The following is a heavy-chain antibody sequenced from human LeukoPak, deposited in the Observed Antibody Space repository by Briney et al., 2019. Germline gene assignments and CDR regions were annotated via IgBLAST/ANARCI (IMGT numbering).Heavy chain of an antibody. Sequence: GGSLRLSCAASGFTFSSFAMSWVRQAPGKGLEWVSGISGRDGSTYYADSVKGRFTISRDNSKNTLYLQVNSLRAEDTAVYYCARAGNTRFDYWGQGTLVTVSS. CDR2: ISGRDGST. CDR1: GFTFSSFA. V-gene: IGHV3-23*01. D-gene: IGHD2/OR15-2a*01. J-gene: IGHJ4*02. CDR3: ARAGNTRFDY.